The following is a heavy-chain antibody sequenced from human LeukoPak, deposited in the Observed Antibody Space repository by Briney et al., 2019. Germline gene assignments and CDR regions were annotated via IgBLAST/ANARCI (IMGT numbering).Heavy chain of an antibody. CDR1: GFTFSSYW. CDR3: ARKIGNYYDSSGYHDAFDI. D-gene: IGHD3-22*01. V-gene: IGHV3-74*01. Sequence: GGSLRLSCAASGFTFSSYWMHWVRQAPGKGLVWVSRINSDGSSTSYADSVKGRFTISRDNAKNTLYLQMNSLRAEDTAVYYCARKIGNYYDSSGYHDAFDIWGQGTMVTVSS. CDR2: INSDGSST. J-gene: IGHJ3*02.